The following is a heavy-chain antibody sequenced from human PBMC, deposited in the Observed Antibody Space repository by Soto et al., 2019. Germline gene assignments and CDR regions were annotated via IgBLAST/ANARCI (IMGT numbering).Heavy chain of an antibody. Sequence: PSETLSLTCTVSGGSIKVGGYYWGWIRQPPGKGLEWVATIYYSGTTYYNPSLKSRLTISLDTSRNQFSLDLTSVTAADTAFYYCARLAYSDYNTWGQGTLVTVSS. J-gene: IGHJ4*02. V-gene: IGHV4-39*01. D-gene: IGHD5-12*01. CDR3: ARLAYSDYNT. CDR2: IYYSGTT. CDR1: GGSIKVGGYY.